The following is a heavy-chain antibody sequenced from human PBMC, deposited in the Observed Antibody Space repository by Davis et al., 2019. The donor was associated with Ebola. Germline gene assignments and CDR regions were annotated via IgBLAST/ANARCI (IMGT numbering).Heavy chain of an antibody. CDR3: GRLLVAGATVDP. Sequence: ASSVQVSCQASRYTFTSHYMHWVRQAPGQGLEWMGKINPSGGSTSYAQKFQGRVTMTGDASTSTACMELRSLRSEDTAVYYCGRLLVAGATVDPWGQGTLVTVSS. V-gene: IGHV1-46*01. J-gene: IGHJ5*02. D-gene: IGHD6-19*01. CDR1: RYTFTSHY. CDR2: INPSGGST.